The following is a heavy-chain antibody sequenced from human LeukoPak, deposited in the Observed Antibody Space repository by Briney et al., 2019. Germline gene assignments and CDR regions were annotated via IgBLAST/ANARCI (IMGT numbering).Heavy chain of an antibody. V-gene: IGHV3-30*18. CDR3: AKGSGYYRFDY. Sequence: GGSLRLSCAASGFTFSSYGMHWVRQAPGKGLEWVAVISYDGSNKYYADSVKGRFTISRDNSKNTLYLQMNSLRAEDTAVYYCAKGSGYYRFDYRGQGTLVTVSS. J-gene: IGHJ4*02. D-gene: IGHD3-22*01. CDR2: ISYDGSNK. CDR1: GFTFSSYG.